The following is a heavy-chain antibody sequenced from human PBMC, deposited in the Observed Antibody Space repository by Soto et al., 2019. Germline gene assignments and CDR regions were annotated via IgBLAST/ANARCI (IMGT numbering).Heavy chain of an antibody. CDR1: GGSISSGGYY. V-gene: IGHV4-31*03. CDR3: ARAARLDSNVDY. J-gene: IGHJ4*02. Sequence: QVQLQESGPGLVKPSQTLSLTCTVSGGSISSGGYYWSWIRQHPGKGLEWIGYIYYSGSTYYNRSLKSRVTISVDTSKNQFSLKLSSVTAADTAVYYCARAARLDSNVDYWGQGTLVTVSS. CDR2: IYYSGST. D-gene: IGHD6-6*01.